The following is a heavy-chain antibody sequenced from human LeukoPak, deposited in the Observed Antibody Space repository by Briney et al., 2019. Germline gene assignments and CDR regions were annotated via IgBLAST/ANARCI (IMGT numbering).Heavy chain of an antibody. CDR2: INAGNGNT. CDR3: ARVAVPYCSGGSCYGLDY. J-gene: IGHJ4*02. V-gene: IGHV1-3*01. Sequence: ASVKVSCKASGYTFTSYAMHWVRQAPGQRLEWMGWINAGNGNTKYSQKFQGRVTITRDTSASTAYMELSSLRSDDTAVYYCARVAVPYCSGGSCYGLDYWGQGTLVTVSS. D-gene: IGHD2-15*01. CDR1: GYTFTSYA.